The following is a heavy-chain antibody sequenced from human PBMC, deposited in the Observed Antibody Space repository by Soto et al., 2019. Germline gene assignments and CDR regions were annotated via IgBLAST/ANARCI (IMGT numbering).Heavy chain of an antibody. J-gene: IGHJ5*02. D-gene: IGHD2-15*01. Sequence: GASVKVSCKASGYTFTSYAMHWVRQAPGQRLEWMGWINAGNGNTKYSQKFQGRVTITRDTSASTAYMELSSLRSEDTAVYYCARDRIGSVPRNWFDPWGQGTLVTVSS. CDR3: ARDRIGSVPRNWFDP. CDR1: GYTFTSYA. CDR2: INAGNGNT. V-gene: IGHV1-3*01.